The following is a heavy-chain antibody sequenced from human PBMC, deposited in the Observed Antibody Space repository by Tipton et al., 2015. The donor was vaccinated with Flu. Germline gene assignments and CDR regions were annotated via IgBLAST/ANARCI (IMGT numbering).Heavy chain of an antibody. CDR3: ARLSYYDVDPKNFYFDY. CDR2: IYHSGET. D-gene: IGHD3-10*02. CDR1: GGSISPYY. Sequence: TLSLTCTVSGGSISPYYWSWIRQPPGKGLEWIAYIYHSGETNYNPSLTSRVTLSLDTSKRQLSLKLRSVTAADTAVYYCARLSYYDVDPKNFYFDYWGQGALVTVSS. V-gene: IGHV4-59*08. J-gene: IGHJ4*02.